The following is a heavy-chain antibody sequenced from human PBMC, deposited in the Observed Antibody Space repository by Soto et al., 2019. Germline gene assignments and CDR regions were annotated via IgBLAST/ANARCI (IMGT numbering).Heavy chain of an antibody. V-gene: IGHV4-39*07. CDR3: ARGTPERRITIFGVVKSNWFDP. D-gene: IGHD3-3*01. CDR1: GGSISSSSYY. CDR2: IYYSGST. Sequence: PSETLSLTCTVSGGSISSSSYYWGWIRQPPGKGLEWIGSIYYSGSTYYNPSLKSRVTISVDTSKNQFSLKLSSVTAADTAVYYCARGTPERRITIFGVVKSNWFDPWGQGTLVTVSS. J-gene: IGHJ5*02.